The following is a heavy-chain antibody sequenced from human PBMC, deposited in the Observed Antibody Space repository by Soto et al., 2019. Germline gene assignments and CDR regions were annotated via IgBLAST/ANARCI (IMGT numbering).Heavy chain of an antibody. J-gene: IGHJ4*02. CDR1: GVTFSSYA. CDR2: ISDSGGGT. V-gene: IGHV3-23*01. Sequence: EVHLLESGGGSVQPGGYLRLSCAASGVTFSSYAMSWVRQAPGKGLEWVSTISDSGGGTYYADSVKGRFTISRDNSNNTLSLQMNSLRAEDTAVYYCAKAEPLLLWFGELSSWGQGTLVTVSS. D-gene: IGHD3-10*01. CDR3: AKAEPLLLWFGELSS.